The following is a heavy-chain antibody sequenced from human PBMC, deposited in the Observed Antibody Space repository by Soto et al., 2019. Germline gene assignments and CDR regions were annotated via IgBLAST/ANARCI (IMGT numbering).Heavy chain of an antibody. Sequence: PGGSLRLSCAASGFTFSDYAMNWVRQAPGKGLEWVGRIKSKTDGGTTDYAAPVKGRFTISRDDSKNTLYLQMNSLKTEDTAVYYCTTSFSPRDYYYGMDVWGQGTTVTVSS. CDR1: GFTFSDYA. CDR2: IKSKTDGGTT. D-gene: IGHD3-10*01. V-gene: IGHV3-15*01. J-gene: IGHJ6*02. CDR3: TTSFSPRDYYYGMDV.